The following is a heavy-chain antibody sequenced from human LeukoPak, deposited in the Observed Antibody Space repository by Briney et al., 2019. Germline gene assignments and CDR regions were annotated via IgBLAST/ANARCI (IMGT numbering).Heavy chain of an antibody. J-gene: IGHJ4*02. Sequence: PGGSLRLSCTVSGFTVSSNPWSWVRQAPGKGLEWVSFIYSGGNTHYSDSVKGRFTISRDNSKNTLYLQMNSLRAEDTAVYYCAKCIVGATAPFDYWGQGTLVTVSS. CDR3: AKCIVGATAPFDY. CDR1: GFTVSSNP. D-gene: IGHD1-26*01. CDR2: IYSGGNT. V-gene: IGHV3-53*01.